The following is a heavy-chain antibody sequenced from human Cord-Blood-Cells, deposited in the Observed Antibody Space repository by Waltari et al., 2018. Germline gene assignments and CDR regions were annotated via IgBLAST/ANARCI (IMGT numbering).Heavy chain of an antibody. CDR3: ARQRGYYDILTGYYAFDI. Sequence: EVQLVQSGAEVKKPGESLKISCKGSGYSFTSYWIGWVRQMPGKGLEWMGSIYPGDSDTRYSPSFQGQVTISADKSISTAYLQWSSLKASDTAMYYCARQRGYYDILTGYYAFDIWGQGTMVTVSS. CDR2: IYPGDSDT. CDR1: GYSFTSYW. J-gene: IGHJ3*02. V-gene: IGHV5-51*01. D-gene: IGHD3-9*01.